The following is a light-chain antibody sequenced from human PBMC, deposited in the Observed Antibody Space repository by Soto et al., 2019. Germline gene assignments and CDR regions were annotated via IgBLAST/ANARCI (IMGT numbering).Light chain of an antibody. CDR1: SSDVGGYNY. CDR3: SSYTSSSTV. V-gene: IGLV2-14*03. Sequence: SALTQPASVSGSPGQSITISCTGTSSDVGGYNYVSWYQQHPGKAPKLMIYYVSNRPSGVSNRFSGSKSGNTASLTISGLQAEDEADYYCSSYTSSSTVFGTGTKVTVL. J-gene: IGLJ1*01. CDR2: YVS.